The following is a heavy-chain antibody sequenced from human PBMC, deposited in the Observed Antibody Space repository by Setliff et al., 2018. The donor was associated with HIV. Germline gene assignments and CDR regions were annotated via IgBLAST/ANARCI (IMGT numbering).Heavy chain of an antibody. J-gene: IGHJ6*03. CDR2: VYYSGST. D-gene: IGHD3-22*01. CDR3: ARGNYDTSDYYTNFYYYYMDV. Sequence: SETLSLTCGVYGGSSSSYYWSWIRQSPGKGLEWIGYVYYSGSTSYSPSLRGRVTMSVDPSKNQFSLKLNSVTAADTAIYYCARGNYDTSDYYTNFYYYYMDVWGKGTAVTVSS. V-gene: IGHV4-59*01. CDR1: GGSSSSYY.